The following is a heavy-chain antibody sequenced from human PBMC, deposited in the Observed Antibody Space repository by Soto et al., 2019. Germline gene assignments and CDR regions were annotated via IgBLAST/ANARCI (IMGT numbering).Heavy chain of an antibody. D-gene: IGHD6-13*01. J-gene: IGHJ6*02. CDR3: AREPGYSSSWYEVYYYYGMDV. CDR2: TYYRSKWYN. V-gene: IGHV6-1*01. CDR1: GDSVSSNSAA. Sequence: PSQTLSLTCVISGDSVSSNSAAWNWIRQSPSRGLEWLGRTYYRSKWYNDYAVSVKSRITINPDTSKNQFSLQLNSVTPEDTAVYYCAREPGYSSSWYEVYYYYGMDVWGQGTTVTVSS.